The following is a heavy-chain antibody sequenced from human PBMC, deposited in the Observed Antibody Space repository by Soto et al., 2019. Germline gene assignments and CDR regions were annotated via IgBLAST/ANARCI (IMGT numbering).Heavy chain of an antibody. CDR2: IKQDGSEK. CDR1: GFTFSSYL. CDR3: ARATVDIVVVPAPSDY. D-gene: IGHD2-2*03. V-gene: IGHV3-7*01. J-gene: IGHJ4*02. Sequence: GGALRPSCAASGFTFSSYLMSLVRPAPGKGLEWVANIKQDGSEKYYVDSVKGRFTISRDNAKNPLYLQMNSLRAEDTAVYYCARATVDIVVVPAPSDYWGQGTLVTVSS.